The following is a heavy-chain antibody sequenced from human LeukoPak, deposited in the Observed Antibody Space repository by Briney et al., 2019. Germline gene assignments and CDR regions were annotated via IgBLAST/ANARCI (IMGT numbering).Heavy chain of an antibody. J-gene: IGHJ4*02. CDR2: MSGSGGST. D-gene: IGHD4-11*01. V-gene: IGHV3-23*01. CDR1: GFTFSSYA. CDR3: ARDVDYPSAYFDY. Sequence: PGGPLRLSCAASGFTFSSYAMSWVREAPGKGLEWVSAMSGSGGSTYYADSVKGRFTISRDNSKNTLYLQMNSLRAEDTAVYYCARDVDYPSAYFDYWGQGTLVTVSS.